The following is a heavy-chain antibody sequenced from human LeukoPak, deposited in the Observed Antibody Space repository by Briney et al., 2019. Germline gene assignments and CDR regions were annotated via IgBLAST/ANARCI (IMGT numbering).Heavy chain of an antibody. V-gene: IGHV4-34*01. J-gene: IGHJ4*02. D-gene: IGHD6-13*01. Sequence: SETLSLTCAVYGGSFSGYYWSWIRQPPGKGLEWIGEINHSGSTNYNPSLKSRVTISVDTSKNQLSLKLSSVTAADTAVYYCARGGQLADYWGQGTLVTVSS. CDR2: INHSGST. CDR3: ARGGQLADY. CDR1: GGSFSGYY.